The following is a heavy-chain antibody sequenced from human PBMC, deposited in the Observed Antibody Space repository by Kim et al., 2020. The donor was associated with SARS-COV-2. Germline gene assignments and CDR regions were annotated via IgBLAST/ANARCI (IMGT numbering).Heavy chain of an antibody. Sequence: GGSLRLSCAASGFSLSSYEINWVRQFPGKGLEWISFISASGHDVKYADSVKGRFTISRDDANDSLFLQMNSLRAEDTAVYYCARDTLAALDYFAMDVWGRGTTVTVSS. V-gene: IGHV3-48*03. CDR2: ISASGHDV. CDR1: GFSLSSYE. D-gene: IGHD6-6*01. J-gene: IGHJ6*02. CDR3: ARDTLAALDYFAMDV.